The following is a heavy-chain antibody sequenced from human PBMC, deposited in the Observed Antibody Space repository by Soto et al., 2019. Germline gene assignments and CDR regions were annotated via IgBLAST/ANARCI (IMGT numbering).Heavy chain of an antibody. CDR2: IYYSGTS. J-gene: IGHJ4*02. CDR3: SDRCGQWLQRD. D-gene: IGHD6-19*01. Sequence: NPSETLSLTCTFSGDFIRGSDYYWGWIRQPPGKGLEWIGNIYYSGTSYSYPSLKGRVTMSVDTSKNQFSMRLSSVTAADTAVYYCSDRCGQWLQRDWGRGIRVTVPS. CDR1: GDFIRGSDYY. V-gene: IGHV4-39*01.